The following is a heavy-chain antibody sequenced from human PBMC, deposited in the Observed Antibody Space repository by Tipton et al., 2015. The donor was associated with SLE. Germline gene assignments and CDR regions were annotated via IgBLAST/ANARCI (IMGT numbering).Heavy chain of an antibody. CDR3: ARSRSSSGHWYFDL. CDR1: GFTFSDHY. Sequence: GSLRLSCAASGFTFSDHYMDWVRQAPGKGLEWAARTRNKAKSYSTEYAASVKGRFTISRDDSKNSLDLQMNSLKTEDTAVYYCARSRSSSGHWYFDLWGRGTLVTVSS. CDR2: TRNKAKSYST. D-gene: IGHD6-6*01. J-gene: IGHJ2*01. V-gene: IGHV3-72*01.